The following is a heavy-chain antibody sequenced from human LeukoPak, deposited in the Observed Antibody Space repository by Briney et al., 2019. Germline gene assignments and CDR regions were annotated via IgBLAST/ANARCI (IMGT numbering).Heavy chain of an antibody. Sequence: GGSLRLSCAIFGFTFSSYGMSWVRQAPGKGLEWVSAISGSGGSTYYADSVKGRFTISRDNSKNTLYLQMNSLRAEDTAVYFCARDLSESGWFGELYYWGQGTLVTVSS. J-gene: IGHJ4*02. CDR2: ISGSGGST. CDR3: ARDLSESGWFGELYY. V-gene: IGHV3-23*01. CDR1: GFTFSSYG. D-gene: IGHD3-10*01.